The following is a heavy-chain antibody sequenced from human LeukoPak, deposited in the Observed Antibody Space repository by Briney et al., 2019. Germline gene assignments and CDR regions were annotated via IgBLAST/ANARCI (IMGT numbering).Heavy chain of an antibody. J-gene: IGHJ4*02. CDR3: AKDVKYSSSWYYFDY. CDR1: GFTFSSYA. D-gene: IGHD6-13*01. V-gene: IGHV3-23*01. CDR2: ISGSGGST. Sequence: GGSLRLSCAASGFTFSSYAMSWVRQAPGKGLEWVSAISGSGGSTYYADSVKGRFTISRDNSKNTLYLQMNSLRAEDTAVYYCAKDVKYSSSWYYFDYWGQGTLVTASS.